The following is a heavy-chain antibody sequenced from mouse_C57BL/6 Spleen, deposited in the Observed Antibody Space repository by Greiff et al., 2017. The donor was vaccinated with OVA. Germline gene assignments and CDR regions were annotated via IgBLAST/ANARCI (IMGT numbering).Heavy chain of an antibody. J-gene: IGHJ3*01. CDR1: GFTFSSYA. CDR2: ISDGGSYT. V-gene: IGHV5-4*01. Sequence: EVKLMESGGGLVKPGGSLKLSCAASGFTFSSYAMSWVRQTPEKRLEWVATISDGGSYTYYPDNVKGRFTISRDNAKDNLYLQMSHLKSEDTAMYYCAREGYYGSSSSFAYWGQGTLVTVSA. CDR3: AREGYYGSSSSFAY. D-gene: IGHD1-1*01.